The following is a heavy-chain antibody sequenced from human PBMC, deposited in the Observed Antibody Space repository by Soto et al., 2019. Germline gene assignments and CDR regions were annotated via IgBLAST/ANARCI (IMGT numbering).Heavy chain of an antibody. V-gene: IGHV1-69*13. Sequence: ASVKVSCKASGGTFSSYAISWVRQAPGQGLEWMGGIIPIFGTANYAQKFQGRVTITADESTSTAYMELSSLRSEDTAVYYCATIVTRGTTKWFDPWGQGTLVTVSS. CDR1: GGTFSSYA. J-gene: IGHJ5*02. D-gene: IGHD1-7*01. CDR2: IIPIFGTA. CDR3: ATIVTRGTTKWFDP.